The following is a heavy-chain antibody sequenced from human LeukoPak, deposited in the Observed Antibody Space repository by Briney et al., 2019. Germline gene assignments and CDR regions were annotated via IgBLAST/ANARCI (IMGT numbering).Heavy chain of an antibody. CDR3: ARDRSSGYYSDNWFDP. Sequence: SETLSLTCTVSGGSISSYYWSWIRQPAGKGLEWIGRIYSSGSTNYNPSLKSRVAISVDTSKNQFSLRLSSVTAADTAVYYCARDRSSGYYSDNWFDPWGQGTLVTVSS. J-gene: IGHJ5*02. D-gene: IGHD3-22*01. CDR2: IYSSGST. V-gene: IGHV4-4*07. CDR1: GGSISSYY.